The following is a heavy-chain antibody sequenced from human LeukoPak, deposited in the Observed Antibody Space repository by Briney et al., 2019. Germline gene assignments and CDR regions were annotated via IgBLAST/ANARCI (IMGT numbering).Heavy chain of an antibody. CDR3: ARDRGADYGGNRGPFDI. V-gene: IGHV3-7*01. CDR1: GFTFTKYW. Sequence: GGSLRLSCAASGFTFTKYWMSWVRQAPGKGLEWVANINEDESHKYYVDSVKGRFTISRDNGKNLLSLQMNSLRAEDTAVYYCARDRGADYGGNRGPFDIWGQGTMVTVSS. J-gene: IGHJ3*02. D-gene: IGHD4-23*01. CDR2: INEDESHK.